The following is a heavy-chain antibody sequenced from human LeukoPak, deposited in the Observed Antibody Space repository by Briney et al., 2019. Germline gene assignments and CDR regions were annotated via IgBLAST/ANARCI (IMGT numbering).Heavy chain of an antibody. CDR3: AADPVVKTYYDFWSGSYAFDI. CDR1: GFTFTSSA. Sequence: SVKVSCKASGFTFTSSAVQWVRQARGQRLEWIGWIVVGSGNTNYAQKFQERVTITRDMSRSTAYMELSSLRSEDTAVYYCAADPVVKTYYDFWSGSYAFDIWGQGTMVTVSS. J-gene: IGHJ3*02. D-gene: IGHD3-3*01. V-gene: IGHV1-58*01. CDR2: IVVGSGNT.